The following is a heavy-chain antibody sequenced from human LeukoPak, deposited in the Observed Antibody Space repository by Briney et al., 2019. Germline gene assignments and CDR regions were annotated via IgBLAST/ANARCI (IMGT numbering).Heavy chain of an antibody. CDR3: ARDRSRGYSYGYCFDY. CDR1: GGTFSSYA. V-gene: IGHV1-69*05. D-gene: IGHD5-18*01. CDR2: IIPIFGTA. Sequence: SVKVSCKASGGTFSSYAISWVRQAPGQGLEWMGGIIPIFGTANYAQKFQGRVTITTDESTSTAYMELSSLRSEDTAVYYCARDRSRGYSYGYCFDYWGQGTLVTVSS. J-gene: IGHJ4*02.